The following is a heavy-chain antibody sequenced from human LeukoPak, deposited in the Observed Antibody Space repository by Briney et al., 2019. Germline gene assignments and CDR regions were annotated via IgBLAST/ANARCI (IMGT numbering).Heavy chain of an antibody. CDR2: ISSSSSYI. D-gene: IGHD5-12*01. CDR3: ARVHGGYLYYFDY. V-gene: IGHV3-21*01. Sequence: GGSLRLSCAASGFTFSSYSMNWVRQAPGKGLEWVSSISSSSSYIYYADSVKGRFTISRDNAKNSLYLQMNSLRAEDTAVYYCARVHGGYLYYFDYWGQGTPVTVSS. J-gene: IGHJ4*02. CDR1: GFTFSSYS.